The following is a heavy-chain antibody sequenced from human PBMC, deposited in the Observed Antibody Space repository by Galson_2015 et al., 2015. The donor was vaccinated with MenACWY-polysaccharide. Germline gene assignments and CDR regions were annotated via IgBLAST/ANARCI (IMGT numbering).Heavy chain of an antibody. V-gene: IGHV3-30*18. CDR1: GFTFSSYG. CDR2: ISYDGSNK. J-gene: IGHJ6*03. D-gene: IGHD1/OR15-1a*01. CDR3: AKDEQSSHYYYMDV. Sequence: SLRLSCAASGFTFSSYGMHWVRQAPGKGLEWVAVISYDGSNKYYADSVKGRFTISRDNSKNTLYLQMNSLRAEDTAVYYCAKDEQSSHYYYMDVRGKGTTVTVSS.